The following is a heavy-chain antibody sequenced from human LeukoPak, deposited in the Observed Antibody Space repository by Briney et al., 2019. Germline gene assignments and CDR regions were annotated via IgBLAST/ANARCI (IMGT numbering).Heavy chain of an antibody. CDR2: IFRSGNT. CDR3: ARDYCTTTSCSYSDY. V-gene: IGHV4-38-2*02. CDR1: GYSISSGYY. Sequence: SETLSLTCTVSGYSISSGYYWGWIRQPPGRGLEWIGCIFRSGNTYYNPSLKSRVTISIDRYKSQFSLKLSSVTAADTAVYYCARDYCTTTSCSYSDYWGQGTLVTVSS. J-gene: IGHJ4*02. D-gene: IGHD2-2*01.